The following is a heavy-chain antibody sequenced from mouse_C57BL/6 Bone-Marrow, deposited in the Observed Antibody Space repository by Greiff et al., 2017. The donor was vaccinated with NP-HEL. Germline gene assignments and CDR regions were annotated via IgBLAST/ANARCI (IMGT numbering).Heavy chain of an antibody. J-gene: IGHJ4*01. CDR3: ARESSYYAYAMDY. CDR2: IDPSDSYT. Sequence: VQLQQPGAELVMPGASVKLSCKASGYTFTSYWMHWVKQRPGQGLEWIGEIDPSDSYTNYNQKFKGKSTLTVDKSSSTAYMQLSSLTSEDSAVYYGARESSYYAYAMDYWGQGTSVTVSS. V-gene: IGHV1-69*01. CDR1: GYTFTSYW. D-gene: IGHD2-10*01.